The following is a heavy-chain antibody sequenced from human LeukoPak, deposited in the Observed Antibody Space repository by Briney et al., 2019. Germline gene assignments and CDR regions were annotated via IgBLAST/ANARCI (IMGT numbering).Heavy chain of an antibody. CDR2: ISWDGGST. J-gene: IGHJ6*03. V-gene: IGHV3-43D*03. Sequence: PGGSLRLSCAASGFTFDDYAMLWVRQAPGKGLEWVSLISWDGGSTYYADSVKGRFTISRDNSKNSLYLQMNSLRAEDTALYYCAKDFPLYYYDSGYMDVWGKGTTVTVSS. CDR3: AKDFPLYYYDSGYMDV. D-gene: IGHD3-22*01. CDR1: GFTFDDYA.